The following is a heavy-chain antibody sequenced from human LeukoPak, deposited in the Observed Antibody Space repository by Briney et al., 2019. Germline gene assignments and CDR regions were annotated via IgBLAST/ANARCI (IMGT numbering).Heavy chain of an antibody. CDR1: GGSISSYY. CDR2: INQDEI. V-gene: IGHV3-7*01. D-gene: IGHD3-10*01. CDR3: VRSHHPGGWFDP. J-gene: IGHJ5*02. Sequence: ETLSLTCTVSGGSISSYYWSWIRQPPGKGLEWVASINQDEIHYVDAVRGRFTISRDNAKNSLYLQMNSLTADDTAVYYCVRSHHPGGWFDPWGQGTLVTVSS.